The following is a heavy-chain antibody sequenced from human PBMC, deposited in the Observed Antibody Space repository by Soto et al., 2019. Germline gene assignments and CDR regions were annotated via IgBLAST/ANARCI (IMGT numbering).Heavy chain of an antibody. CDR1: GFTFSSYW. D-gene: IGHD3-22*01. Sequence: GGSLRLSCAASGFTFSSYWMSWVRQAPGKGLEWVANIKQDGSEKYYVDSVKGRFTISRDNAKNSLYLQMNSLRAEDTAVYYCARDGHTYYYDSSGYYCNYWGQGTLVTVS. J-gene: IGHJ4*02. V-gene: IGHV3-7*05. CDR2: IKQDGSEK. CDR3: ARDGHTYYYDSSGYYCNY.